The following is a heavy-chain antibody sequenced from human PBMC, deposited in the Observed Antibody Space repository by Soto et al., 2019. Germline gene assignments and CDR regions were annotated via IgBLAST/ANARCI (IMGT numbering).Heavy chain of an antibody. CDR3: AKVDLGYCSITSFYVPADTAMVTRETSWFDP. V-gene: IGHV3-23*01. D-gene: IGHD2-2*01. CDR1: GFTFSSYA. Sequence: TGGSLRLSCAALGFTFSSYAMSWVRQAPGKGLEWVSASSGSSGSTYYADSVKGRFTICRDNSKNTLYLQMNSLRAEDTAVYYCAKVDLGYCSITSFYVPADTAMVTRETSWFDPWGQGTLVTVSS. J-gene: IGHJ5*02. CDR2: SSGSSGST.